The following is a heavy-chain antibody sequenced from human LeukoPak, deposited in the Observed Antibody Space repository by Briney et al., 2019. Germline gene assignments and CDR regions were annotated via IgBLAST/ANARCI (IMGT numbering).Heavy chain of an antibody. CDR3: ASLYDFWSGYYNDY. CDR2: ISGSSSGSTI. V-gene: IGHV3-48*04. D-gene: IGHD3-3*01. J-gene: IGHJ4*02. Sequence: PGGSLRLSCAASGFTVNKYSMNWVRQAPGKGLEWVSYISGSSSGSTIYYADSVKGRFTISRDNAKNSLYLQMNSLRAEDTAVYYCASLYDFWSGYYNDYWGQGTLVTVSS. CDR1: GFTVNKYS.